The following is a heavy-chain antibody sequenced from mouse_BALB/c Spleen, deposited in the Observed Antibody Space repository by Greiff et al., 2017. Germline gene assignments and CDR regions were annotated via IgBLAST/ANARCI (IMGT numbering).Heavy chain of an antibody. CDR1: GYTFTNYW. J-gene: IGHJ2*01. V-gene: IGHV1-63*02. CDR2: IYPGGGYT. Sequence: VQLQQSGAELVRPGTSVKISCKASGYTFTNYWLGWVKQRPGHGLEWIGDIYPGGGYTNYNEKFKGKATLTADTSSSTAYMQLSSLTSEDSAVYFCARYPYYYGSSYEDYWGQGTTLTVSS. D-gene: IGHD1-1*01. CDR3: ARYPYYYGSSYEDY.